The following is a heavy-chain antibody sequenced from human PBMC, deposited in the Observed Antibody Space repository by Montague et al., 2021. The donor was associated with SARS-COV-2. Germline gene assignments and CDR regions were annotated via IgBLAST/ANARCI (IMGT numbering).Heavy chain of an antibody. CDR1: GFTFSSYS. Sequence: SLRLSCAASGFTFSSYSMNWARQAPGKGLEWVSSISSSSSYIYYADSVKGRFTIYRDNAKNSLYLQMNSLRAEDTAVYYCARARYSSMDYFDYWGQGTLVTVSS. J-gene: IGHJ4*02. D-gene: IGHD6-19*01. CDR3: ARARYSSMDYFDY. CDR2: ISSSSSYI. V-gene: IGHV3-21*01.